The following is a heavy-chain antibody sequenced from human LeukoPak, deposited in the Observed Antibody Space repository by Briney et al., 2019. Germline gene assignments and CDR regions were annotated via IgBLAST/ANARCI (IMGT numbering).Heavy chain of an antibody. Sequence: SVKVSCKASGGSFSRNAISWVRQAPGQGLEWRGRFIPILGIATYAQKFQGRDTITADRSTSTAYMELSSLRSEDTAVYYCARIQAVGVPAAIDAYYSYGMDVWGQGTAVTVSS. CDR3: ARIQAVGVPAAIDAYYSYGMDV. V-gene: IGHV1-69*04. J-gene: IGHJ6*02. D-gene: IGHD2-2*02. CDR2: FIPILGIA. CDR1: GGSFSRNA.